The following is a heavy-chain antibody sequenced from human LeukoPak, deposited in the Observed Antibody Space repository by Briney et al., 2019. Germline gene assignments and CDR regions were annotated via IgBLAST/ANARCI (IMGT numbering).Heavy chain of an antibody. V-gene: IGHV4-61*01. D-gene: IGHD2-8*01. CDR1: GGSVSSDSSY. J-gene: IGHJ3*02. CDR3: ARLYCTRTSCSIDI. Sequence: PSETLSLTCTVSGGSVSSDSSYWSWIRQPPGRGLDWIGYISYRRNTNYNPSLKSRVTISVDTSKNQFSLDLNSVTAADTAVYYCARLYCTRTSCSIDIWGRGTMVTVSS. CDR2: ISYRRNT.